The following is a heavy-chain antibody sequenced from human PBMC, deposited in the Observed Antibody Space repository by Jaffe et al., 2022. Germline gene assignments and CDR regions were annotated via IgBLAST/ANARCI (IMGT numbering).Heavy chain of an antibody. D-gene: IGHD3-10*01. V-gene: IGHV1-69*01. J-gene: IGHJ3*02. Sequence: QVQLVQSGAEVKKPGSSVKVSCKASGGTFSSYAISWVRQAPGQGLEWMGGIIPIFGTANYAQKFQGRVTITADESTSTAYMELSSLRSEDTAVYYCARDRIRGTMVQGVHAFDIWGQGTMVTVSS. CDR3: ARDRIRGTMVQGVHAFDI. CDR2: IIPIFGTA. CDR1: GGTFSSYA.